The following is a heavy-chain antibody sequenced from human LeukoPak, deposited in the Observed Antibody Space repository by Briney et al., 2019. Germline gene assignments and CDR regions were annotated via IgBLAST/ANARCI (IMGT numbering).Heavy chain of an antibody. CDR2: VKQDGSER. CDR1: GVTFTTYW. V-gene: IGHV3-7*04. Sequence: GGPLTLSCAASGVTFTTYWVSRARQAPGKGMEWVANVKQDGSERYYVDSVKGRFTISRDNAKNSLYLQMNSLRAEDTAVYYCARGSGWTDYWGQGTLVTVSS. D-gene: IGHD6-19*01. CDR3: ARGSGWTDY. J-gene: IGHJ4*02.